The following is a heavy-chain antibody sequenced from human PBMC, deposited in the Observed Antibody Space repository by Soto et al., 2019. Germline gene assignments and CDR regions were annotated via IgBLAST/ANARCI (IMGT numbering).Heavy chain of an antibody. CDR3: AREADLNWFDP. D-gene: IGHD6-19*01. V-gene: IGHV3-48*02. Sequence: EVQLVESGGGLVQPGGSLRLSCAASGFTFSSYSMNWVRQAPGKGLEWVSYISSSSSTIYYADSVKGRFTISRDNAKNSLDLQMNSLRDEDTAVYYCAREADLNWFDPWGQGTLVTVSS. CDR2: ISSSSSTI. J-gene: IGHJ5*02. CDR1: GFTFSSYS.